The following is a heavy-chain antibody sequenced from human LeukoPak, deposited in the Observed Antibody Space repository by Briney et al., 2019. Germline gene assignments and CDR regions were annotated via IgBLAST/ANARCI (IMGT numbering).Heavy chain of an antibody. V-gene: IGHV1-2*02. J-gene: IGHJ4*02. Sequence: AASVKVSCKASGYTFTGYYMHWVRQAPGQGLEWMGWINPNSGGTNYAQKFQGRVTMTRDTFISTAYMELSRLRSDDTAVYYCARVPRRIAVAGFFDYWGQGTLVTVSS. D-gene: IGHD6-19*01. CDR3: ARVPRRIAVAGFFDY. CDR1: GYTFTGYY. CDR2: INPNSGGT.